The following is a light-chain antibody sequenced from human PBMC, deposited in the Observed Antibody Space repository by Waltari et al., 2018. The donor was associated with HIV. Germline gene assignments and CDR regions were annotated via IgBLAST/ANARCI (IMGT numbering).Light chain of an antibody. CDR1: QSVATY. CDR2: DAS. J-gene: IGKJ5*01. V-gene: IGKV3-11*01. Sequence: ILLPQSPATLSLSPGTRATLSCRASQSVATYLAGFQQKPGQAPRLRIYDASNGAAGVPARFGGSGSGTDVSLTISRREPEDLGVYYGPQRSFPSTFGHGPRLEI. CDR3: PQRSFPST.